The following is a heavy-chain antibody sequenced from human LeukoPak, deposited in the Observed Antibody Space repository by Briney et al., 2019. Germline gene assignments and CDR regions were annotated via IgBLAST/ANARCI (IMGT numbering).Heavy chain of an antibody. Sequence: GSLILSCAASGFTFSSYAMHWVRQAPGKGLEWVAVVSYDGYNKYYTDSVKGRFTISRDNSKNTLYLQMNSLRAEDTAVYYCAREIERWFDPWGQGTLVTVSS. CDR3: AREIERWFDP. V-gene: IGHV3-30*04. CDR2: VSYDGYNK. CDR1: GFTFSSYA. J-gene: IGHJ5*02.